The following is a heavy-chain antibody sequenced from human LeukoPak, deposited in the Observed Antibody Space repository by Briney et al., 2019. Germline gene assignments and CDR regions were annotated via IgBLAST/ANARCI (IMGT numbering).Heavy chain of an antibody. J-gene: IGHJ5*02. V-gene: IGHV4-39*07. CDR2: IYYSGST. D-gene: IGHD5-18*01. CDR1: GGSISSSSYY. Sequence: SETLSLTCTVSGGSISSSSYYWGWIRQPPGTGLEWIGSIYYSGSTYYNPSLKSRVTISVGTSKNQFSLKLSSVTAADTAVYYCASDRGYSYGYNWFDPWGQGTLVTVSS. CDR3: ASDRGYSYGYNWFDP.